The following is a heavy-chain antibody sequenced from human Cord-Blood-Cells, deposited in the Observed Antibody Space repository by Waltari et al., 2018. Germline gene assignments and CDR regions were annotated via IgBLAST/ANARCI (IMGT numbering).Heavy chain of an antibody. CDR2: IKSKANSYAT. J-gene: IGHJ2*01. CDR3: TRSLTGDWYFDL. D-gene: IGHD7-27*01. Sequence: EVQLVESGGGLVQPGGSLKLSCAASGFTFSGSAMHWVRQASGKGLEWVGRIKSKANSYATAYAASVKGRFTISRDDSKNTAYLQMNSLKTEDTAVYYCTRSLTGDWYFDLWGRGTLVTVSS. CDR1: GFTFSGSA. V-gene: IGHV3-73*02.